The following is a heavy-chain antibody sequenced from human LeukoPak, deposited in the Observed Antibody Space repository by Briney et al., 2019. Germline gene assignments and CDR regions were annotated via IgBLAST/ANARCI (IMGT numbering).Heavy chain of an antibody. Sequence: KPSETLSLTCTVSGGSISSYYWSWIRQPPGKGLEWIGYIYNSGSANYSPSLKSRVTISVDTSKNQFSLKLSSVTAADTAVYYCARHTGLEWLSRTYYYSMDVWGQGTTVTVSS. J-gene: IGHJ6*02. CDR1: GGSISSYY. CDR2: IYNSGSA. V-gene: IGHV4-59*08. CDR3: ARHTGLEWLSRTYYYSMDV. D-gene: IGHD3-3*01.